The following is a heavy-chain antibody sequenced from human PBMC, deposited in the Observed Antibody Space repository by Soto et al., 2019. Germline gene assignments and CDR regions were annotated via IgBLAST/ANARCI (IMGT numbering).Heavy chain of an antibody. Sequence: EVQLVESGGGLVQPGRSLRLSCAASGFTFDDYAMHWVRQAPGKGLEWVSGISWNSGSIGYADSVKGRFTISRDNAKNSLYLQMNSLRAEDTALYYCAKDSLLTGYHVWGQGTTVNVSS. D-gene: IGHD3-9*01. CDR3: AKDSLLTGYHV. J-gene: IGHJ6*02. CDR1: GFTFDDYA. V-gene: IGHV3-9*01. CDR2: ISWNSGSI.